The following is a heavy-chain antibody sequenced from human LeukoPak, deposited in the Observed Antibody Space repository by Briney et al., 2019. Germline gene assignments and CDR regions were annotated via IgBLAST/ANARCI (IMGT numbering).Heavy chain of an antibody. D-gene: IGHD6-19*01. CDR1: GFTVSSNY. V-gene: IGHV3-66*01. Sequence: PGGSLRLSCAAPGFTVSSNYMSWVRQAPGKGLEWVSVIYSGGSTYYADSVKGRFTISRDNSKNTLYLQMNSLRAEDTAVYYCARVRAVAGTGYFDYWGQGTLVTVSS. CDR3: ARVRAVAGTGYFDY. CDR2: IYSGGST. J-gene: IGHJ4*02.